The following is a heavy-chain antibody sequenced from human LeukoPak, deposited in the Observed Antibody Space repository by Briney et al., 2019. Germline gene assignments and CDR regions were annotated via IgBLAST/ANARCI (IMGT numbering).Heavy chain of an antibody. CDR3: SRADY. Sequence: GASVKVSCKASGYTFTSYNHHWVRQAPGQGLEWMGWINPDSGGTNYAQNFQGRVTMTRDTSINTAYMELRTLRSDDTAVYYCSRADYWGQGTLVTVSS. CDR1: GYTFTSYN. J-gene: IGHJ4*02. CDR2: INPDSGGT. V-gene: IGHV1-2*02.